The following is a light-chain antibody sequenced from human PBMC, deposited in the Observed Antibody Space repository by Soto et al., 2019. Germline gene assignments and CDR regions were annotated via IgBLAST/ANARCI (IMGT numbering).Light chain of an antibody. CDR2: AAS. CDR3: QQAKSFPVS. V-gene: IGKV1D-12*01. J-gene: IGKJ5*01. Sequence: VHMTQSRSSVSASLGDRVTIXCRASQDICSLFRWDQQKQGTVPKLLIYAASILQSGGPSRFSGSGSATDFTRTINNLQPEDFATYYGQQAKSFPVSFGQGTRLEIK. CDR1: QDICSL.